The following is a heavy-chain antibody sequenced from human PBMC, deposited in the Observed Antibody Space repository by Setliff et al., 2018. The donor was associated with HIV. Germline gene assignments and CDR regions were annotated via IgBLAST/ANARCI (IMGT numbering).Heavy chain of an antibody. Sequence: PSETLSLTCTVSGGSISSYSWSWIRQPPGKGLEWIGYIYTSGSTNYNPSLKSRVTISVDTSENQFSLKLTSVTAADTAVYYCIIAYSSGWLAPMGFDYWGQGTLVTVSS. CDR1: GGSISSYS. D-gene: IGHD6-19*01. CDR3: IIAYSSGWLAPMGFDY. V-gene: IGHV4-4*08. J-gene: IGHJ4*02. CDR2: IYTSGST.